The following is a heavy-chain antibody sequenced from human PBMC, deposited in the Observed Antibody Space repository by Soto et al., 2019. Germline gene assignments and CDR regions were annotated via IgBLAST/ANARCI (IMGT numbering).Heavy chain of an antibody. CDR1: GFTFRIYS. Sequence: GGSLRLSCAASGFTFRIYSMHWVRQSPGKGLEWVAVMWYDGTNKYYGESVKGRFTISRDNSENTLYLQMNSLRVEDTAVYYCARDATFGTKGGSFDIWGHGALVTVSS. V-gene: IGHV3-33*01. D-gene: IGHD3-16*01. CDR2: MWYDGTNK. CDR3: ARDATFGTKGGSFDI. J-gene: IGHJ3*02.